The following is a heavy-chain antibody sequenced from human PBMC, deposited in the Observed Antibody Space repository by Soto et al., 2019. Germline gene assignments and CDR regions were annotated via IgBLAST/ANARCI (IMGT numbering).Heavy chain of an antibody. Sequence: GGSLRLSCAASGVTFRSYAMSLVRQAPGKGLEWVSAISGSGGSTYYADSVKGRFTISRDNSKNTLYLQMNSLRAEDTAVYYCATSQTRLPIPDDYWGQGPLVTVSS. V-gene: IGHV3-23*01. CDR3: ATSQTRLPIPDDY. CDR1: GVTFRSYA. J-gene: IGHJ4*02. D-gene: IGHD2-21*01. CDR2: ISGSGGST.